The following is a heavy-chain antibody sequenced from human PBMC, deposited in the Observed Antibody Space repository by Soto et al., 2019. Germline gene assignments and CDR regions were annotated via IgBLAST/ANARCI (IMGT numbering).Heavy chain of an antibody. V-gene: IGHV4-59*11. CDR3: ARVADSGSFDY. CDR2: IYYSGGT. Sequence: SETLSLTCTVSGGSISSHYWSWIRQPPGKGLEWIGDIYYSGGTNYNPSLKSRVTILVDTSKNQFSLKVSSVTAADTAVYYCARVADSGSFDYWGHGPLVTVS. CDR1: GGSISSHY. D-gene: IGHD1-26*01. J-gene: IGHJ4*01.